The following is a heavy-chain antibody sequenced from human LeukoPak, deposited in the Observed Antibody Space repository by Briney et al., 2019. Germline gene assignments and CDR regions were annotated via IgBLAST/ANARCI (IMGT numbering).Heavy chain of an antibody. CDR3: ARAWWYSSSWYVSYYMDV. D-gene: IGHD6-13*01. J-gene: IGHJ6*03. V-gene: IGHV1-18*01. CDR2: ISAYNGNT. Sequence: ASVKVSCKASGCTFSSYGISWVRQAPGQGLEWMGWISAYNGNTNYAQKLQGRVTMTTDTSTSTAYMELRSLRSDDTAVYYCARAWWYSSSWYVSYYMDVWGKGTTVTVSS. CDR1: GCTFSSYG.